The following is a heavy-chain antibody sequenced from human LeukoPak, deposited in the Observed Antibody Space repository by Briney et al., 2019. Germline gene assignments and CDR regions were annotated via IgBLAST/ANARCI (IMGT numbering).Heavy chain of an antibody. Sequence: SVKVSCKASGGTFSSYAISWVRQAPGQGLEWMGGIIPICGTANYAQKFQGRVTITTDKSTSTAYMELSSLRSEDTAVYYCARAERSQGYYYYYMDVWGKGTTVTVSS. CDR2: IIPICGTA. J-gene: IGHJ6*03. V-gene: IGHV1-69*05. CDR1: GGTFSSYA. CDR3: ARAERSQGYYYYYMDV.